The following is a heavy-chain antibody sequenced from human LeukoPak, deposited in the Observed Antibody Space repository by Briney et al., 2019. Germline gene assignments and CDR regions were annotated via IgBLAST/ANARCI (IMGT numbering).Heavy chain of an antibody. CDR1: GFTFSSYA. D-gene: IGHD3-10*01. J-gene: IGHJ4*02. V-gene: IGHV3-30*04. CDR2: ISYDGSNK. Sequence: PGGSLRLSCAASGFTFSSYAMHWVRQAPGKGLEWVAVISYDGSNKYYADSVKGRFTISRDNSKNTLYLQMNSLRAEDTAVYYCAKDPDSLWFGELLGFDYWGQGTLVTVSS. CDR3: AKDPDSLWFGELLGFDY.